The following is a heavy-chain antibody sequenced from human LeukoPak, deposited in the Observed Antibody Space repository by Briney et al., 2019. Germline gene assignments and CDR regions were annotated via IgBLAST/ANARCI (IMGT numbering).Heavy chain of an antibody. CDR2: VNHSGRT. Sequence: PSETLSLTCAVYGGSFSDYWWTWIRQSPGKGLEWIGEVNHSGRTNYNPFLKSRVTMSVDTSKNQFSLRLTSMTAADTAVYYCARGPTTVTRAFDYWGQGTLVTVSS. D-gene: IGHD4-17*01. CDR3: ARGPTTVTRAFDY. CDR1: GGSFSDYW. J-gene: IGHJ4*02. V-gene: IGHV4-34*01.